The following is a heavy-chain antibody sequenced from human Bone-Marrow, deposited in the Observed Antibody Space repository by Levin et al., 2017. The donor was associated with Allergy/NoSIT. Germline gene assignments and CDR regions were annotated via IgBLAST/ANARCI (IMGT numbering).Heavy chain of an antibody. Sequence: SETLSLTCTVSGDSVSSGDYYWSWIRQPPGRGLEWIGYISYSGNTNYNASLKSRVTISLDTSENQFSLKLSSVTAADTAVYYCARDKFQDYVWGSYRFTYYFDSWGQGTLVTVSS. CDR2: ISYSGNT. CDR1: GDSVSSGDYY. CDR3: ARDKFQDYVWGSYRFTYYFDS. J-gene: IGHJ4*02. V-gene: IGHV4-61*08. D-gene: IGHD3-16*02.